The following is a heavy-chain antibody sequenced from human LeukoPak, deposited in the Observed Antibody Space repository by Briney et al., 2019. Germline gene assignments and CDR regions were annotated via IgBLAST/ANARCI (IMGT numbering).Heavy chain of an antibody. CDR3: AREGEAFDY. Sequence: PGGSLRLSCAASGFTFSHHIISWVRQAPGKGLEWVANMRQDGSEKFYADSVKGRFTISRDNAKNSLYLQMNSLRAEDTAVYYCAREGEAFDYWGQGTLVTVSS. CDR2: MRQDGSEK. V-gene: IGHV3-7*01. CDR1: GFTFSHHI. D-gene: IGHD3-16*01. J-gene: IGHJ4*02.